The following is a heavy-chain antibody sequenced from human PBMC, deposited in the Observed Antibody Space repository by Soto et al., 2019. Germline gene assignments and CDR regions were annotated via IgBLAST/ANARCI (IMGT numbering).Heavy chain of an antibody. CDR3: ARDGYSYGSLYYFDY. Sequence: SVKVSCKASGGTFSSYAISWVRQAPGQGLEWMGGIIPIFGTANYAQKFQGRVTITADESTSTAYMELSSLRSEDTAVYYCARDGYSYGSLYYFDYWGQGTLVTVSS. V-gene: IGHV1-69*13. J-gene: IGHJ4*02. CDR1: GGTFSSYA. D-gene: IGHD5-18*01. CDR2: IIPIFGTA.